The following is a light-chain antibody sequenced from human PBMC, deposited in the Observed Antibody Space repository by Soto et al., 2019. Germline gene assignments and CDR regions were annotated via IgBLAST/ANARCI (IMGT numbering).Light chain of an antibody. V-gene: IGKV3-11*01. CDR1: QSIRSF. Sequence: EVVLTQSPATLSLSPGERATLSCRASQSIRSFLAWYQQKPGQAPRLLIYGASNRATGIPARFSGSGSGTDFTLTISSLEPEDFATYYCQQYYSYPLYTFGQGTKVDIK. CDR2: GAS. J-gene: IGKJ2*01. CDR3: QQYYSYPLYT.